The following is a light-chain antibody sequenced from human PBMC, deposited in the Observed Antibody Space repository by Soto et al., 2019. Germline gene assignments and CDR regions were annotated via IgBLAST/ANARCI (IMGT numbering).Light chain of an antibody. Sequence: EIVMTQSPVTLSVSPGERATLSCRASQRVSTNLAWYQQKPGQAPRLLIYGASTRATDIPARFSGSGSGTEFTVTISSLQSEDFPVYYCQQYNNWPLTFGGGTKVEIK. J-gene: IGKJ4*01. CDR3: QQYNNWPLT. CDR1: QRVSTN. CDR2: GAS. V-gene: IGKV3-15*01.